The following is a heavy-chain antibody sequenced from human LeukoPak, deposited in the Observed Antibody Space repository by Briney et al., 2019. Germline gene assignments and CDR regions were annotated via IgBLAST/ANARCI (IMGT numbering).Heavy chain of an antibody. V-gene: IGHV3-74*01. CDR3: ARDHELYCSGGSCSRMDV. Sequence: GGSLRLSCAASGFTFSSYWMHWVRQAPGKGLVWVSRIKSDGSSTSYADSVKGRFTISRDNAKNTLYLQMNSLRAEDTAVYYCARDHELYCSGGSCSRMDVWGKGTTVTISS. J-gene: IGHJ6*03. D-gene: IGHD2-15*01. CDR1: GFTFSSYW. CDR2: IKSDGSST.